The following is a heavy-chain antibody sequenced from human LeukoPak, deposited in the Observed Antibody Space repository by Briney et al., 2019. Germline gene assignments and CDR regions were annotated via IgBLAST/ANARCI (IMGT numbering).Heavy chain of an antibody. CDR2: IIPIFDTG. V-gene: IGHV1-69*01. CDR1: GGTLSSYA. D-gene: IGHD3-10*01. CDR3: ARVRYYGSGAGQYWYFDL. J-gene: IGHJ2*01. Sequence: SVKVSCKASGGTLSSYAISWVRQAPGQGLEWMGGIIPIFDTGNCAQKFQGRVTITADESTTTVSMYLSSLRSEDTAMYYCARVRYYGSGAGQYWYFDLWGRGTLVTVSP.